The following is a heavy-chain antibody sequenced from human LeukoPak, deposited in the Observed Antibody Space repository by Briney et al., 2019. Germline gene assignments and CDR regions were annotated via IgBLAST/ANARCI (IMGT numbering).Heavy chain of an antibody. Sequence: SQTLSLTCAISGDSVSSNSAAWNWIRQSPSRGLEWLGRTYYRSKWYNDYAVSVKSRITINPDTSKNQFSLQLNSVTPEDTAVYYCARDHGTYYYDSSGYYYLDYWGQGTLVTVSS. CDR3: ARDHGTYYYDSSGYYYLDY. CDR1: GDSVSSNSAA. J-gene: IGHJ4*02. D-gene: IGHD3-22*01. V-gene: IGHV6-1*01. CDR2: TYYRSKWYN.